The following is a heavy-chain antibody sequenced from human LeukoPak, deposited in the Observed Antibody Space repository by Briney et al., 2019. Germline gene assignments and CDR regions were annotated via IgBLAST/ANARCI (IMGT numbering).Heavy chain of an antibody. CDR2: IYPGDSDT. V-gene: IGHV5-51*01. CDR3: ARRGYCSSTSCYRE. Sequence: GESLKISCKGSGYIFTSYWIGWARQMPGKGLEWMGIIYPGDSDTRYSPSFQGQVTISADKSISTAYLQWSSLKASDTAMYYCARRGYCSSTSCYRERGQGTLVTVSS. CDR1: GYIFTSYW. J-gene: IGHJ4*02. D-gene: IGHD2-2*01.